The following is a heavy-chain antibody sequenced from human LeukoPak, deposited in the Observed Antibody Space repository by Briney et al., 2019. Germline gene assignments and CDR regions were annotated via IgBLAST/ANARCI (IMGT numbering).Heavy chain of an antibody. V-gene: IGHV4-59*01. J-gene: IGHJ4*02. Sequence: PSESLYITLAASDVPKRNYNWNWIRQPPGKGLEWIAYVDYSGNTDHNPSFESRVTMSIDTSKNLFSLMLTSVTAADTAVYYCARERFATATWDSTFDYWGQGILVTVSS. D-gene: IGHD5-18*01. CDR3: ARERFATATWDSTFDY. CDR1: DVPKRNYN. CDR2: VDYSGNT.